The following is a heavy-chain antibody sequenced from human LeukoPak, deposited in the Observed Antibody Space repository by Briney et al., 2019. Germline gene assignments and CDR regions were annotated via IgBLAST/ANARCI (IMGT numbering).Heavy chain of an antibody. Sequence: GRPLRLSCAASGFTFNSYGMHRVRQAPGKGLEWVAVIWYDGSNQKYADFVKGRFTISRDNSKNTLYLQMNSLRAEDTAVYYCAKGLYCSSTSCYFENYYYYYMDVWGKGTTVTVSS. J-gene: IGHJ6*03. D-gene: IGHD2-2*01. CDR3: AKGLYCSSTSCYFENYYYYYMDV. CDR2: IWYDGSNQ. CDR1: GFTFNSYG. V-gene: IGHV3-33*06.